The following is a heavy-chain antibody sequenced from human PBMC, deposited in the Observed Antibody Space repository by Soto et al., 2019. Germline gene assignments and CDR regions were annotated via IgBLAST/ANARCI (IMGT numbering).Heavy chain of an antibody. CDR2: IEGDGSRT. D-gene: IGHD4-4*01. CDR1: GFTFSGFW. J-gene: IGHJ4*02. Sequence: GGSLWHSCSASGFTFSGFWMHWLRQVAGKGLVWVSRIEGDGSRTDYADSVKGRFTISRDNAKNTLYLQMSSLRNEDTAVYFCTRDYSNYGFEYWGQGTLVTVPS. V-gene: IGHV3-74*01. CDR3: TRDYSNYGFEY.